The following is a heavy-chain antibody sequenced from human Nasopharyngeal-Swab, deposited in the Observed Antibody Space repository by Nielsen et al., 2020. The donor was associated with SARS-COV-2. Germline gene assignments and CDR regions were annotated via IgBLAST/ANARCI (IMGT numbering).Heavy chain of an antibody. Sequence: GGSLRLSCAASGFTVSSNYMNWVRQAPGRGLEWVSSISSSSSYIYYADSLKGRFTISRDNAKNSLYLQMNSLRAEDTAVYYCARGCVLTGPSCYYYGMDVWGQGTTVTVSS. D-gene: IGHD3-9*01. CDR3: ARGCVLTGPSCYYYGMDV. J-gene: IGHJ6*02. V-gene: IGHV3-21*01. CDR1: GFTVSSNY. CDR2: ISSSSSYI.